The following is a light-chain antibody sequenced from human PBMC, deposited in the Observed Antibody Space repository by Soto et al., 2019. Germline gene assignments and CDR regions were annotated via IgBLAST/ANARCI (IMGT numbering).Light chain of an antibody. CDR1: SSDVGSYNL. V-gene: IGLV2-23*01. Sequence: QSALTQTASVSGSPGQSITISCTGTSSDVGSYNLVSWYQQHPGKAPKLMIYEGSKRPSGVSNRFSGSKSGNTASLTISGLQAEDEADYYCCSYAVSSNVVFGGGTKLTVL. CDR3: CSYAVSSNVV. J-gene: IGLJ2*01. CDR2: EGS.